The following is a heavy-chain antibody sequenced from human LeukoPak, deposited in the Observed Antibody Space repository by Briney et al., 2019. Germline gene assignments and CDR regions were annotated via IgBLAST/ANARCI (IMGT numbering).Heavy chain of an antibody. CDR1: GFTVSSNY. Sequence: PGGSLRLSCAASGFTVSSNYMSWVRQAPGKGLEWVSIIYNGGGSTYYADSVKGRFTISRDNSKNTLYLQMNSLRAEDTAVYYCAKNERSRDGYNHFDYWGQGTLVTVSS. CDR3: AKNERSRDGYNHFDY. D-gene: IGHD5-24*01. V-gene: IGHV3-53*05. CDR2: IYNGGGST. J-gene: IGHJ4*02.